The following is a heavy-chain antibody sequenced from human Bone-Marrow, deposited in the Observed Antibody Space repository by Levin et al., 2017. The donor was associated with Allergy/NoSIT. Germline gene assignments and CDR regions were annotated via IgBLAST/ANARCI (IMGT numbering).Heavy chain of an antibody. J-gene: IGHJ6*02. CDR3: ARGGSSDRQTWYYYGMDV. CDR1: GFTFSSYD. D-gene: IGHD3-16*01. V-gene: IGHV3-13*01. Sequence: GGSLRLSCAASGFTFSSYDMHWVRQATGKGLEWVSAIGTAGDTYYPGSVKGRFTISRENAKNSLYLQMNSLRAGDTAVYYCARGGSSDRQTWYYYGMDVWGQGTTVTVSS. CDR2: IGTAGDT.